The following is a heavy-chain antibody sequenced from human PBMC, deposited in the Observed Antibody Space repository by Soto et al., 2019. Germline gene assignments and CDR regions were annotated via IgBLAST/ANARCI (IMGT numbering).Heavy chain of an antibody. D-gene: IGHD1-7*01. CDR2: INHSGST. J-gene: IGHJ6*02. Sequence: SETLSLTCTVSGGSISSDICHWTWIRQAPGKGLEWVGEINHSGSTNYNPSLKSRVTISVDTSKNQFSLKLGSVTAADTAVYYCARGSPLSYLTGTTSHYYYGMDVWGQGTTVTVSS. CDR3: ARGSPLSYLTGTTSHYYYGMDV. CDR1: GGSISSDICH. V-gene: IGHV4-61*01.